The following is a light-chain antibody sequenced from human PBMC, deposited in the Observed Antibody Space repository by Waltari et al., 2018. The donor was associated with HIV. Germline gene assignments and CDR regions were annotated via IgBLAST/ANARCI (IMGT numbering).Light chain of an antibody. CDR1: QSISSY. V-gene: IGKV1-39*01. CDR3: QQSYSTPHT. Sequence: DIQMTQSPSSLSASVGDRVTITCRASQSISSYLNWYQQKPGKAPNLLIYAASSLQSGVPLRFSGSGSGTGFTLTISSLQPEDFATYYCQQSYSTPHTFGGGTKVE. CDR2: AAS. J-gene: IGKJ4*01.